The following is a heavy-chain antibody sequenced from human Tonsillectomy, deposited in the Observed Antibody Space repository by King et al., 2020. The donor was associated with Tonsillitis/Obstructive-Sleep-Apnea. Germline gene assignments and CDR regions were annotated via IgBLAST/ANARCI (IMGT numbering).Heavy chain of an antibody. CDR2: INHSGTT. V-gene: IGHV4-34*01. Sequence: VQLQQWGAGLLRPSETLSLSCAVYGGSFSGYYWTWIRQPPGKGLEWIGEINHSGTTNYNPSLKSRVTISVDTSKNTFSLKVTSVTAADTAVYYCARGIVGSTRGLFDSWGQGTLVTVSS. CDR3: ARGIVGSTRGLFDS. J-gene: IGHJ4*02. D-gene: IGHD1-26*01. CDR1: GGSFSGYY.